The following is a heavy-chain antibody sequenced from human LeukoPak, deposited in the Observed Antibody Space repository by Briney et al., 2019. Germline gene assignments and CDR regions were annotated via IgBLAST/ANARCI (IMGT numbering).Heavy chain of an antibody. CDR1: GFTFSGSA. V-gene: IGHV3-73*01. CDR3: TSWVYDSSGYFDY. J-gene: IGHJ4*02. Sequence: GGSLRLSCAASGFTFSGSAMHWVRQASGKGLEWVGRIRSKANSHATAYAASVKGRFTISRDDSKNTAYLQMNSLKTEDTAVYYCTSWVYDSSGYFDYWGQGTLVTVSS. CDR2: IRSKANSHAT. D-gene: IGHD3-22*01.